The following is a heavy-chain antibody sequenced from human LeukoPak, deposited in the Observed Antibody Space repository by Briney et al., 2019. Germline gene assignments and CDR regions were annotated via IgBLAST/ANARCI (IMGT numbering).Heavy chain of an antibody. Sequence: PGGSLRLSCAASGFTFNSYGMHWVRQAPGKGLEWVAVMWYDGRNKYYADSVKGRFTISGDNSKNTLYLQMNSLRAEDTAVYYCARDGYYDFWSGPFDFWGQGTLVTVSS. D-gene: IGHD3-3*01. CDR2: MWYDGRNK. J-gene: IGHJ4*02. CDR3: ARDGYYDFWSGPFDF. CDR1: GFTFNSYG. V-gene: IGHV3-33*01.